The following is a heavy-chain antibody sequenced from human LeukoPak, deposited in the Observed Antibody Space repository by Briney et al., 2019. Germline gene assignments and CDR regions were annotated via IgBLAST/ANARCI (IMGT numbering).Heavy chain of an antibody. Sequence: GGSLRLSCVVSGFSFSSYGMHWVRQAPGKGLEWVAVISYDGSSKYYADSVKGRFTISRDNSKNTLYLQMNSLRAEDTALYYCAKDVKYNWNSIDYWGQGALVTVSS. CDR1: GFSFSSYG. V-gene: IGHV3-30*18. CDR2: ISYDGSSK. CDR3: AKDVKYNWNSIDY. J-gene: IGHJ4*01. D-gene: IGHD1-7*01.